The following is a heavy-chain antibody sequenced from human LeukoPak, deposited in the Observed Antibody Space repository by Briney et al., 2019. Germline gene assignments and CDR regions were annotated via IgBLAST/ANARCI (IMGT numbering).Heavy chain of an antibody. Sequence: GGSLRLSCATSGFSFSSYGMHWVRQTPGKGLEWVAVISYDGSDNYYADSVKGRFTISRDNAKNSLYLQMNSLRAEDTAVYYCARVEDYDILTGFDYWGQGILVTVSS. CDR1: GFSFSSYG. V-gene: IGHV3-30*03. CDR3: ARVEDYDILTGFDY. D-gene: IGHD3-9*01. CDR2: ISYDGSDN. J-gene: IGHJ4*02.